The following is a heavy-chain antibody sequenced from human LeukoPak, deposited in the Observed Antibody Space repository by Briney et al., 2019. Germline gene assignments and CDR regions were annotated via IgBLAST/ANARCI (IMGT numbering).Heavy chain of an antibody. CDR3: ARDGEAVAGTRLPNYWYFDL. CDR2: INPNSGGT. D-gene: IGHD6-19*01. J-gene: IGHJ2*01. V-gene: IGHV1-2*02. CDR1: GYTFTDYY. Sequence: GASVKVSCKASGYTFTDYYIHWVRQAPGQGLEWMGWINPNSGGTNYAQNFQGRVTMTRDTSISTAYMELSRLKSDDTAVYYCARDGEAVAGTRLPNYWYFDLWGRGTLVTVSS.